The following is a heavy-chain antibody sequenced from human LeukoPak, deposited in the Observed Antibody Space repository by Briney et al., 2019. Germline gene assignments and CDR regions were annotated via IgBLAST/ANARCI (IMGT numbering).Heavy chain of an antibody. CDR1: GGSISSYY. D-gene: IGHD1-20*01. CDR2: IYYSGST. Sequence: SETLSLTCTVSGGSISSYYWSWIRQPPGKGLEWIGYIYYSGSTNYNPSLKSRVTISVDTSKNQSSLKLSSVTAADTAVYYCARLSNWNYYYYGMDVWGQGTTVTVSS. V-gene: IGHV4-59*08. CDR3: ARLSNWNYYYYGMDV. J-gene: IGHJ6*02.